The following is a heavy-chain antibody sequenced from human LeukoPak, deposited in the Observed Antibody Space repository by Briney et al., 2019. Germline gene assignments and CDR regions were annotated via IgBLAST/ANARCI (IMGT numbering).Heavy chain of an antibody. CDR3: ARRTGTFSTHFDF. CDR2: IIPIFGTA. Sequence: SVKVSCKASGGTFSSFDISWVRQAPGQGLEWMGGIIPIFGTANYAQKFQGRVTITTDGSSNTAYMDLTSLRPDDTAIYYCARRTGTFSTHFDFWGPGTLVTVSS. V-gene: IGHV1-69*05. CDR1: GGTFSSFD. J-gene: IGHJ4*02. D-gene: IGHD2-8*02.